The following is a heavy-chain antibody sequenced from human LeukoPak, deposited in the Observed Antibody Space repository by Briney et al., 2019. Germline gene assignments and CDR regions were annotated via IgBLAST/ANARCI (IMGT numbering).Heavy chain of an antibody. D-gene: IGHD3-22*01. CDR1: GYTFTCYY. V-gene: IGHV1-2*02. Sequence: ASVKVSCKASGYTFTCYYMHWVRQAPGQGLEWMGWINPNSGGTNYAQKFQGRVTMTRDTSISTAYMELSRLRSDDTAVYYCARTLYYYDSSGPADYWGQGTLVTVSS. CDR3: ARTLYYYDSSGPADY. J-gene: IGHJ4*02. CDR2: INPNSGGT.